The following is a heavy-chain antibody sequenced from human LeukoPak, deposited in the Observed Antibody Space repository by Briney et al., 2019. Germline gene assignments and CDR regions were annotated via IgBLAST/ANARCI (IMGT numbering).Heavy chain of an antibody. CDR1: GGSFSGYY. V-gene: IGHV4-34*01. CDR3: ARGLRGYSYGYAPH. CDR2: INHSGST. Sequence: SETLSLTCAAYGGSFSGYYWSWIRQPPGKGLEWIGEINHSGSTNYNPSLKSRVTISVDTSKNQFSLKLSSVTAADTAVYYCARGLRGYSYGYAPHWGQGTLVTVSS. J-gene: IGHJ4*02. D-gene: IGHD5-18*01.